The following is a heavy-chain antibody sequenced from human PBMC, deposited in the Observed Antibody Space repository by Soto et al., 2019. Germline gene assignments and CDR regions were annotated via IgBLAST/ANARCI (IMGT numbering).Heavy chain of an antibody. CDR1: GYTFTGYY. CDR2: IIPIFGTA. J-gene: IGHJ6*02. D-gene: IGHD6-13*01. Sequence: SVKVSCKASGYTFTGYYMHWVRQAPGQGLEWMGGIIPIFGTANYAQKFQGRVTITADESTSTAYMELSSLRSEDTAVYYCASGGSSTYYGMDVWGQGTTVTVS. CDR3: ASGGSSTYYGMDV. V-gene: IGHV1-69*13.